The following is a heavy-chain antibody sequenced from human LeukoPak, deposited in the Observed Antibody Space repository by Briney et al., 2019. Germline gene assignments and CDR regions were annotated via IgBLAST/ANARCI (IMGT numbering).Heavy chain of an antibody. CDR1: GGSFSGYY. V-gene: IGHV4-34*01. CDR3: ARGHRFDP. J-gene: IGHJ5*02. CDR2: INHGGST. Sequence: PSETLSLTCAVYGGSFSGYYWSWIRQPPGKGLEWIGEINHGGSTNYNPSLKSRVTISVDTSKNQFSLKLSSVTAADTAVYYCARGHRFDPWGQGTLVTVSS.